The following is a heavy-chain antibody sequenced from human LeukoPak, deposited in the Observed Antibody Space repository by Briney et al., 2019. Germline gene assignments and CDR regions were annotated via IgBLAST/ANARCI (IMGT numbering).Heavy chain of an antibody. CDR2: ISSGSSSI. J-gene: IGHJ5*02. CDR1: GFTFNSYS. CDR3: ARESGLLWFGEP. D-gene: IGHD3-10*01. Sequence: PGGSLRLSCTASGFTFNSYSMNWVRQAPGKGLQWVSYISSGSSSIYYADSVRGRFTISRDNAKNSLYPQMNSLRDEDTAVYYCARESGLLWFGEPWGQGTLVTVSS. V-gene: IGHV3-48*02.